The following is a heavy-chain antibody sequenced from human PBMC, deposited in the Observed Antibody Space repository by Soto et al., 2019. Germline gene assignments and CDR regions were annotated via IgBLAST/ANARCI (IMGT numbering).Heavy chain of an antibody. CDR1: GFTFSSYG. J-gene: IGHJ6*02. CDR3: ARVAAAGTKYYYYYYGMDV. V-gene: IGHV3-33*01. D-gene: IGHD6-13*01. Sequence: GGSLRLSCAASGFTFSSYGMHWVRQSPGKGLEWVAVIWYDGSNKYYADSVKGRFTISRDNSKNTLYLQMNSLRAEDTAVYYCARVAAAGTKYYYYYYGMDVWGQGTTVTVSS. CDR2: IWYDGSNK.